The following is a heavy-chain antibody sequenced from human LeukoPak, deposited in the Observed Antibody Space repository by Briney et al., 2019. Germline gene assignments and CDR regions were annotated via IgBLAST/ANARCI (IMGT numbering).Heavy chain of an antibody. D-gene: IGHD5-12*01. J-gene: IGHJ4*02. CDR2: INPNSGGT. Sequence: ASVKVSCEASGYTFTVYYMHWVRQAPGQGLEWMGWINPNSGGTNYAQKFQARVTMTRDTSISTAYMELSRLSSDDTAVYYCAREGSGYDSDYWGQGTLVTVSS. V-gene: IGHV1-2*02. CDR3: AREGSGYDSDY. CDR1: GYTFTVYY.